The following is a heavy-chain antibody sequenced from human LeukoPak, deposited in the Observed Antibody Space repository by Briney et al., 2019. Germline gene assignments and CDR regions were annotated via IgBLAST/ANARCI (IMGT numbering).Heavy chain of an antibody. J-gene: IGHJ5*02. CDR3: AKDIRYSSSWSGFDP. CDR1: VFTFDDYA. V-gene: IGHV3-9*01. D-gene: IGHD6-13*01. Sequence: PGGSLRLSCAASVFTFDDYAMHWVRQAPGKGLEWVSGISWNSGSIGYADSVKGRFTISRDNAKNSLYLQMNSLRAEDTALYYCAKDIRYSSSWSGFDPWGQGTLVTVSS. CDR2: ISWNSGSI.